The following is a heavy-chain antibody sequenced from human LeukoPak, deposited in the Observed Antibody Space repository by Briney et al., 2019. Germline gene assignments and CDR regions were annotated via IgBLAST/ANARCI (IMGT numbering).Heavy chain of an antibody. CDR2: IYTSGST. Sequence: SETLSLTCTVSGGSISSGGYYWSWIRQPAGKGLEWIGRIYTSGSTNYNPSLKSRVTMSVDTSKNQFSLKLSSVTAADTAVYYCARDVVRRLDYWGQGTLVTVSS. CDR3: ARDVVRRLDY. J-gene: IGHJ4*02. CDR1: GGSISSGGYY. V-gene: IGHV4-61*02. D-gene: IGHD3-10*01.